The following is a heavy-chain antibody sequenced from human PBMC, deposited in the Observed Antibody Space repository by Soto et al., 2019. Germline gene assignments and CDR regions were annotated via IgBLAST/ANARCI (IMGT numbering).Heavy chain of an antibody. Sequence: SVKISCKASGGTFSSYAISWVRQAPGQGLEWMGGIIPIFGTANYAQKFQGRVTITADESTSTAYMELSSLRSEDTAVYYCARDMALWVIYCSGGSCYSGAFDIWGQGTMVTVSS. D-gene: IGHD2-15*01. CDR1: GGTFSSYA. J-gene: IGHJ3*02. V-gene: IGHV1-69*13. CDR2: IIPIFGTA. CDR3: ARDMALWVIYCSGGSCYSGAFDI.